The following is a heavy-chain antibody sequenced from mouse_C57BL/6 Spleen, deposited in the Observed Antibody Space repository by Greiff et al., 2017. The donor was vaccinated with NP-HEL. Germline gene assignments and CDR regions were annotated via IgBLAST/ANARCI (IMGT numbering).Heavy chain of an antibody. J-gene: IGHJ2*01. CDR1: GYTFTSYW. Sequence: QVQLQQPGAELVMPGASVKLSCKASGYTFTSYWMHWVKQRPGQGLEWIGEIDPSDSYTNYNQKFKGKSTLTVDKSSSTAYMQLSSLTSEDSAVYYCARGNYGVYFDYWGQGTTLTVS. D-gene: IGHD2-1*01. CDR2: IDPSDSYT. CDR3: ARGNYGVYFDY. V-gene: IGHV1-69*01.